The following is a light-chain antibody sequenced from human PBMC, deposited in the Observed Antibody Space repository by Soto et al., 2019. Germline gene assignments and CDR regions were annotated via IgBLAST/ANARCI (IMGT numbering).Light chain of an antibody. V-gene: IGLV2-14*01. CDR3: SSYTTSAPYV. Sequence: QSALTQPASVTGSPGQAITISCTGTSSDVGAYNFVSWYQHHPGRAPKLIIYEVTVRPSGVSNRFSGSKSGNTASLTISGLQGEDEADYYCSSYTTSAPYVFGSGTKVTVL. CDR2: EVT. J-gene: IGLJ1*01. CDR1: SSDVGAYNF.